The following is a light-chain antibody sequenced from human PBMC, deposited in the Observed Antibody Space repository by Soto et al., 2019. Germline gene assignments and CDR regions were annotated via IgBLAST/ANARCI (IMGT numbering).Light chain of an antibody. CDR1: QPISSW. Sequence: DIQMTQSPSALSGTVGDRVTITCRASQPISSWLAWYQQKPGKAPKLLIYKASTLKSGVPSRFSGSGSGTEFTLTISSLQPDDFATYYCQHYNSYSEAFGQGTKVELK. V-gene: IGKV1-5*03. CDR3: QHYNSYSEA. CDR2: KAS. J-gene: IGKJ1*01.